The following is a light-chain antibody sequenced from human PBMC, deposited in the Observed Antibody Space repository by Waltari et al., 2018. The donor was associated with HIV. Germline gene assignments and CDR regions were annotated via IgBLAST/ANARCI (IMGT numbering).Light chain of an antibody. J-gene: IGLJ1*01. CDR2: DVT. CDR3: FSYGGSLHV. V-gene: IGLV2-11*01. CDR1: SSGVTYNNP. Sequence: QSALTQPRSVSGSPGQSVTISCSGASSGVTYNNPVYWYQHHPGKSPKLIMYDVTKGPAVVPDRFSGSKSGNTASLTISGLQAEDEADYYCFSYGGSLHVFGTGTEVTVL.